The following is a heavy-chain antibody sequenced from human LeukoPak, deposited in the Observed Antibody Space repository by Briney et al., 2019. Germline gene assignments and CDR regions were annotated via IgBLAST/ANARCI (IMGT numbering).Heavy chain of an antibody. V-gene: IGHV1-46*03. CDR1: GYGFTSYY. CDR2: INPSVGGT. Sequence: ASVKVSCKAFGYGFTSYYIHWVRQAPGQRLEWMGIINPSVGGTTYARTFQGRVTMTRDTSTSTVYMELSSLRSEDTAVYYCARHGSGRYYPAEGRVDYWGQGTLVTVSS. J-gene: IGHJ4*02. D-gene: IGHD3-10*01. CDR3: ARHGSGRYYPAEGRVDY.